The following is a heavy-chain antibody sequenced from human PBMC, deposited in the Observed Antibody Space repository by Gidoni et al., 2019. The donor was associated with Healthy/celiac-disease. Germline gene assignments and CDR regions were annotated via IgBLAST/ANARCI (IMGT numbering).Heavy chain of an antibody. CDR3: ARDFVGRGYYYGMDV. Sequence: QVQLQESGPGLVKPSETLSLTCTVSGGSISSYYWSWIRQPPGKGLEWIGYIYYSGSTNYNPSLKSRVTISVDTSKNQFSLKLSSVTAADTAVYYCARDFVGRGYYYGMDVWGQGTTVTVSS. V-gene: IGHV4-59*01. J-gene: IGHJ6*02. CDR1: GGSISSYY. D-gene: IGHD2-15*01. CDR2: IYYSGST.